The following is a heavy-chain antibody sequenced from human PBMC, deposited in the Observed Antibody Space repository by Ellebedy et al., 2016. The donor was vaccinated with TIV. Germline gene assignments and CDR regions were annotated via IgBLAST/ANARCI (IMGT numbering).Heavy chain of an antibody. CDR3: ARQEDDSSGYYFDY. J-gene: IGHJ4*02. V-gene: IGHV4-59*08. CDR1: GGSISSYY. Sequence: GSLRLSXTVSGGSISSYYWSWIRQPPGKGLEWIGYIYYSGSTNYNPSLKSRVTISVDTSKNQFSLKLSSVTAADTAVYYCARQEDDSSGYYFDYWGQGTLVTVSS. CDR2: IYYSGST. D-gene: IGHD3-22*01.